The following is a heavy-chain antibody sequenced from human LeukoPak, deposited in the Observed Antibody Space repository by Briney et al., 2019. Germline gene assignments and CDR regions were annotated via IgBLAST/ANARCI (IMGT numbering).Heavy chain of an antibody. CDR3: ASSKEYQLLKNDY. J-gene: IGHJ4*02. D-gene: IGHD2-2*01. Sequence: SSQTLSLTCTVSGGSISSGDYCWSWIRQPPGKGLEWIGYIYYSGSTYYNPSLKSRVTISVDTSKNQFSLKLSSVTAADTAVYYCASSKEYQLLKNDYWGQGTLVTVSS. CDR1: GGSISSGDYC. CDR2: IYYSGST. V-gene: IGHV4-30-4*08.